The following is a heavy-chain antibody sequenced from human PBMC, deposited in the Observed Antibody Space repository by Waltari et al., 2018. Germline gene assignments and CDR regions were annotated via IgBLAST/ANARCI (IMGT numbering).Heavy chain of an antibody. V-gene: IGHV4-61*02. J-gene: IGHJ4*02. Sequence: QVQLQESGPGLVKPSQTLSLTCTVSGGSISSGSYYWCWIRQLAGKGLEWIGRIYTRWSNNYNTSLKIRVTISVDTTKNQFTLKLRSVSAADTAVYYGARAFGGRADYWGQGTLVTVSS. D-gene: IGHD2-15*01. CDR2: IYTRWSN. CDR1: GGSISSGSYY. CDR3: ARAFGGRADY.